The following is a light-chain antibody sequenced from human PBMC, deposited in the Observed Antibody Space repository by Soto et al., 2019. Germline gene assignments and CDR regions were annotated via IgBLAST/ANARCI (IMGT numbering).Light chain of an antibody. V-gene: IGLV2-14*01. CDR1: SSDVGGYNY. CDR3: SSYSSSRSLYV. Sequence: QSVLTQPASVSGSPGQSITISCTGTSSDVGGYNYVSWYQQHPGKAPKLMIYEVSNRPSGVSNRFSGSKSGNTASLTISGLQSEDEGDYYCSSYSSSRSLYVFGTGTKV. J-gene: IGLJ1*01. CDR2: EVS.